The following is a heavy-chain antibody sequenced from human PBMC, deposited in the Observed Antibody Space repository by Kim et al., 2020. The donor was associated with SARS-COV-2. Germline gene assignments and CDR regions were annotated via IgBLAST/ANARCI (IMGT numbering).Heavy chain of an antibody. Sequence: SETLSLTCTDSGDSTSGDYYWNWIRQLPGKGLEWIGCIHFNGSPDYNPSLRSRVTMSVDSSKNQFSLKLRSVTAADTAIYFCARGMDNSKVHYWGQGTLVTVSS. CDR3: ARGMDNSKVHY. CDR2: IHFNGSP. D-gene: IGHD2-2*03. V-gene: IGHV4-31*03. CDR1: GDSTSGDYY. J-gene: IGHJ4*02.